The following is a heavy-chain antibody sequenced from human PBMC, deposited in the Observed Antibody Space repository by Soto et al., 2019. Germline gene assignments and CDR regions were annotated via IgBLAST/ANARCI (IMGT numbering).Heavy chain of an antibody. CDR2: ISSSSSTI. J-gene: IGHJ4*02. D-gene: IGHD3-3*01. V-gene: IGHV3-48*02. CDR1: GFTFSSYS. Sequence: EVQLVESGGGLVQPGGSLRLSCAASGFTFSSYSMNWVRQAPGKGLEWVSYISSSSSTIYYADSVKGRITISRDNAKNSLYLQMNSLRDEDTAVYYCARVPDYPQEWLLYLDYWGQGTLVTVSS. CDR3: ARVPDYPQEWLLYLDY.